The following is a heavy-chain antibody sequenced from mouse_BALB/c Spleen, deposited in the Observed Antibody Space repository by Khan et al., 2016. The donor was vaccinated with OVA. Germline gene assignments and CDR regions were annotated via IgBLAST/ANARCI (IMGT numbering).Heavy chain of an antibody. D-gene: IGHD2-14*01. J-gene: IGHJ3*01. Sequence: EVELVESGGGLVKPGGSLKLSCAASGFTFSDYYMYWVRQTPEKRLEWVATISDGGNYTSYPASVKGRFTISRDNAKNNLYLQMSRLKSEDTAMYYCARGGYGSFAFWGQGTLVTVSA. V-gene: IGHV5-4*02. CDR3: ARGGYGSFAF. CDR2: ISDGGNYT. CDR1: GFTFSDYY.